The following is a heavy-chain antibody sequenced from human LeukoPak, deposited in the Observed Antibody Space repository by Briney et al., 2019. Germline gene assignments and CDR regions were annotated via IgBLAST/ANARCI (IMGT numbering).Heavy chain of an antibody. Sequence: ASVKVSCKASGYTFTSYAMNWVRQAPGQGLEWMGWINTNTGNPTYAQGFTGRFVFSLDTSVSTVYLRISSLKAEDTAVYYCARDIGGSGSYSFDYWGQGTLVTVSS. CDR2: INTNTGNP. CDR3: ARDIGGSGSYSFDY. D-gene: IGHD3-10*01. J-gene: IGHJ4*02. V-gene: IGHV7-4-1*02. CDR1: GYTFTSYA.